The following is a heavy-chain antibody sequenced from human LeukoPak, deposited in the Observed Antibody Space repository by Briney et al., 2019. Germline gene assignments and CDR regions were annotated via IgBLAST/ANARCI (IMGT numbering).Heavy chain of an antibody. J-gene: IGHJ4*02. V-gene: IGHV1-18*01. CDR3: ARDPPYSSGWVPFDY. CDR2: ISAYNGNT. D-gene: IGHD6-19*01. Sequence: ASVKVSCKASGYTFTSYGISWVRQAPGQGIEWMGWISAYNGNTNYAQKLQGRVTMTTATSTSTAYMELRSLRSDDTAVYYCARDPPYSSGWVPFDYWGQGTLVTVSS. CDR1: GYTFTSYG.